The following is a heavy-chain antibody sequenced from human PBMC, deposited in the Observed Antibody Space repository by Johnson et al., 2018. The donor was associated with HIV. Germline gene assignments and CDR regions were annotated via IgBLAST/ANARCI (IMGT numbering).Heavy chain of an antibody. D-gene: IGHD2-2*01. V-gene: IGHV3-7*01. CDR2: IKQDGSET. CDR1: GFTFSSYW. J-gene: IGHJ3*02. Sequence: VQLVESGGGLVQPGGSLRLSCAASGFTFSSYWMSWVRQAPGKGLEWVANIKQDGSETDSVDSGKGRFTISRDNAKNSLYLQMNSLRAEDTAVYYCASDPVPAAIRAFDIWGQGTMVTVSS. CDR3: ASDPVPAAIRAFDI.